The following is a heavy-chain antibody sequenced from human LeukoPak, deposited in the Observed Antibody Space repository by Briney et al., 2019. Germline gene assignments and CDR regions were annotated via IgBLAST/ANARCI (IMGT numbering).Heavy chain of an antibody. V-gene: IGHV3-23*01. Sequence: GGSLRLSCAASGFSLTNFAMSWVRQAPGKGLEWVPRIIGSSGDTFYADSVKGRFTISRDNSKNRLYLQMNSLRAEDTALYYCAKGAYDYIEMGYFDYWGQGTLVTVSS. CDR2: IIGSSGDT. CDR1: GFSLTNFA. J-gene: IGHJ4*02. D-gene: IGHD5-12*01. CDR3: AKGAYDYIEMGYFDY.